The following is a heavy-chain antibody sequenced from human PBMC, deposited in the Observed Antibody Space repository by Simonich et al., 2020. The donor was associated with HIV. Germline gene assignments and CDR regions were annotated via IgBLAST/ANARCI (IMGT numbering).Heavy chain of an antibody. V-gene: IGHV4-34*01. CDR2: INQSGST. Sequence: QVQLQQWGAGLLKPSETLSLTCAVYGGSFSGYYWRWIRQPPGKGLEWIGEINQSGSTNYNPSLKSRVHISVDTSKNHFSLKLSSVTAADTAVYYCARGGYCSGGSCYPLFSRYGMDVWGQGTTVTVSS. CDR1: GGSFSGYY. CDR3: ARGGYCSGGSCYPLFSRYGMDV. J-gene: IGHJ6*02. D-gene: IGHD2-15*01.